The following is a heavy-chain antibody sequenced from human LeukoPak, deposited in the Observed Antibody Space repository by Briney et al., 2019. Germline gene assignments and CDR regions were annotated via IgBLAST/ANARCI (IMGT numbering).Heavy chain of an antibody. CDR3: ARETRDQEELHFDY. CDR2: ISSSSSTI. CDR1: GFTFSSYS. J-gene: IGHJ4*02. D-gene: IGHD1-26*01. V-gene: IGHV3-48*01. Sequence: GGSLRLSCAASGFTFSSYSMNWVRQAPGKGLEWVSYISSSSSTIYYADSVKGRFTISRDNAKNSLYLQMNSLRAEDTAVYYCARETRDQEELHFDYWGRGTLVTVSS.